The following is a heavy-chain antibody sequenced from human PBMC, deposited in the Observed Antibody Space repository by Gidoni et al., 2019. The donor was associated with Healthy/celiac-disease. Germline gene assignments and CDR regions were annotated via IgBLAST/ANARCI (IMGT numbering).Heavy chain of an antibody. CDR1: GYSFTSYW. Sequence: EVQLVQSGAEVKKPGESLKISCTGSGYSFTSYWIGWGRQMPGKGLEWMGIIYPGEADTRYSPSFQGQVTISADKSISTAYLQWSSLKASDTAMYYCARHPHIAARSRWYFDLWGRGTLVTVSS. D-gene: IGHD6-6*01. J-gene: IGHJ2*01. CDR3: ARHPHIAARSRWYFDL. CDR2: IYPGEADT. V-gene: IGHV5-51*01.